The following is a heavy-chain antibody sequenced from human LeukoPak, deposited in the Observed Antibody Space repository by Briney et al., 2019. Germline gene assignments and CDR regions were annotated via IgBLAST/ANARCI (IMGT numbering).Heavy chain of an antibody. Sequence: GASVKVSCKASGYTFTSYDINWVRQATGQGLEWMGWMNPNSGNTGYAQKFQGRVTMTRNTSISTAYMELSSLRSEDTAVYYCATVGYSSGEAHYWGQGTLVTVSS. J-gene: IGHJ4*02. D-gene: IGHD6-19*01. CDR2: MNPNSGNT. CDR1: GYTFTSYD. V-gene: IGHV1-8*01. CDR3: ATVGYSSGEAHY.